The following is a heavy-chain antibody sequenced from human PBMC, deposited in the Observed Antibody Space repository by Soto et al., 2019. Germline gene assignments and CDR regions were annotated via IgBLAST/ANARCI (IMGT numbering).Heavy chain of an antibody. Sequence: GGSLRLSCVASGFTFTSYWMSWVRQAPGKGLEWVANIKGDGSEKRYVDSVKGRLTISRDNAKDSVYLQMNSLRVEDTALYYCGRDEVRNGVGVWGQGTTVTVSS. J-gene: IGHJ6*02. CDR3: GRDEVRNGVGV. V-gene: IGHV3-7*01. CDR2: IKGDGSEK. CDR1: GFTFTSYW.